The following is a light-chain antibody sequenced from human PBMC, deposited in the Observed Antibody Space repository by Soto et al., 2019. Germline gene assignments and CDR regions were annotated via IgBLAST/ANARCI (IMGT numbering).Light chain of an antibody. CDR3: QHYNNWPPWT. CDR1: QSVSSD. Sequence: EILMTQSPATLSVSPGERATLSCRASQSVSSDLAWYQQKPGQAPRLLICGASTRATGIPARFSGSGSGTEFTLTISSLQSEDFAVYYCQHYNNWPPWTFGQGTKVEIK. J-gene: IGKJ1*01. CDR2: GAS. V-gene: IGKV3-15*01.